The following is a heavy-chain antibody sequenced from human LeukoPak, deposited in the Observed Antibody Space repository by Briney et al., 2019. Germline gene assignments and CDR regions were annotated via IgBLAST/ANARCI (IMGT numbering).Heavy chain of an antibody. CDR2: INAGNGNT. CDR1: GYTFTSYA. Sequence: ASVKVSCKASGYTFTSYAMHWVRQAPGQRLEWMGWINAGNGNTKYSQKFQGRVTITRDTSASTAYMELSSLRSEDTAVYYCARGGFRGDYFDYWGQGTLVTVSS. V-gene: IGHV1-3*01. D-gene: IGHD2-15*01. CDR3: ARGGFRGDYFDY. J-gene: IGHJ4*02.